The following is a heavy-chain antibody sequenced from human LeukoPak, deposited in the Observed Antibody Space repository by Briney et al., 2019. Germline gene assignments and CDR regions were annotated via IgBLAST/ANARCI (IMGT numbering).Heavy chain of an antibody. D-gene: IGHD4-23*01. V-gene: IGHV5-51*06. CDR1: GYSFTRYR. CDR3: ARIDRWGGDC. Sequence: GESLKISCKGSGYSFTRYRLGWVRQMPGKGLEWLGIIYPSDSDTRYSPSFRGQITISADKSVTTAYLQWASLKASDTAMYYSARIDRWGGDCSGQGTLVTVSS. CDR2: IYPSDSDT. J-gene: IGHJ4*02.